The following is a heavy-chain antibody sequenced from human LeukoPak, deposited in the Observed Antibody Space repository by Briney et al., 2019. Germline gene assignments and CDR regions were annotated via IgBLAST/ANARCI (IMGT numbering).Heavy chain of an antibody. Sequence: SQTLSLTCTVSGGSTSGHHWTWIRQPPGTGLEWIGYFYDSGDFNYNPSLKSRVTIWMDMSSNQFSLTMSSVTAADTAMYYCARLLRPGGRKGDTFDIWGQGTLVTVSS. CDR1: GGSTSGHH. V-gene: IGHV4-59*08. J-gene: IGHJ3*02. D-gene: IGHD1-26*01. CDR2: FYDSGDF. CDR3: ARLLRPGGRKGDTFDI.